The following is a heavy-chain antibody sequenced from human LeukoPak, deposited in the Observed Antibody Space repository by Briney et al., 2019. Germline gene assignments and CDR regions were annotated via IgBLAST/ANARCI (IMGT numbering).Heavy chain of an antibody. CDR2: IIPIFGTA. Sequence: ASVKVSCKASGGTFSSYAISWVRQAPGQGLEWMGRIIPIFGTANYAQKFQGRVTITTDESTSTVHMELSSLRSEDTAVYYCARGQHHPGGYYFDYWGQGTLVTVSS. V-gene: IGHV1-69*05. J-gene: IGHJ4*02. D-gene: IGHD3-16*01. CDR1: GGTFSSYA. CDR3: ARGQHHPGGYYFDY.